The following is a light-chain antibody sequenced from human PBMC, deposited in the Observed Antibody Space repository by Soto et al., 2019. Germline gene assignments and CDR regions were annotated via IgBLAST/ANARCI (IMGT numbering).Light chain of an antibody. Sequence: QSALTQPASVSGSPGQSITISCTGTSNDIGGYNYVSWYQQHPGEAPKLIIYEVSNRPSGVSNRFSGSKSDNTASLTITGLQAEDEADYYCCSYAGSSTFYVFGTGTKLTVL. CDR2: EVS. J-gene: IGLJ1*01. CDR1: SNDIGGYNY. V-gene: IGLV2-14*01. CDR3: CSYAGSSTFYV.